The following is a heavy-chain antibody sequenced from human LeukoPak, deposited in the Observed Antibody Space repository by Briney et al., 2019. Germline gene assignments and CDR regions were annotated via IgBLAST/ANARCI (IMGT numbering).Heavy chain of an antibody. CDR2: IWYDGSNK. CDR1: GFTFSSYG. D-gene: IGHD3-22*01. CDR3: ASIDSSGFEGAFDI. J-gene: IGHJ3*02. V-gene: IGHV3-33*03. Sequence: GRSLRLSCAASGFTFSSYGMNWVRQAPGKGLEWVAIIWYDGSNKYYADSVKGRFTISRDNAKNSLYLQMNSLRAEDTAVYYCASIDSSGFEGAFDIWGQGTMVTVSS.